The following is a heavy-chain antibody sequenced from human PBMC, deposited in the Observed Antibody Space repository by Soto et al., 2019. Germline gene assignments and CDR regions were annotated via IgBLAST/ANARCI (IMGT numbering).Heavy chain of an antibody. CDR3: AKDRRAGGNSAFYFDF. J-gene: IGHJ4*02. V-gene: IGHV3-23*01. D-gene: IGHD3-16*01. Sequence: PGWSLRLACASSGFKFINYAMSWVRQAPGKGLEWVSLISATGDGTYYADSVKGRFTISRDNSHNTLYLQVHSLTAEDTAVYYCAKDRRAGGNSAFYFDFWGQGAQVTVSS. CDR2: ISATGDGT. CDR1: GFKFINYA.